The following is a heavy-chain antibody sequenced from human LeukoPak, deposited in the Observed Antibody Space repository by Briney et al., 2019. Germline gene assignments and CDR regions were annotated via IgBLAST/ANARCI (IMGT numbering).Heavy chain of an antibody. Sequence: ASVKVSCKVSGYTFTDYYMHWVQQAPGKGLEWMGLVDPEDGETIYAEKFQGRVTITADTSTDTAYMELSSLRSEDTAGYYCVYGIQLWLFVYWGQGTLVTVSS. CDR1: GYTFTDYY. CDR2: VDPEDGET. V-gene: IGHV1-69-2*01. D-gene: IGHD5-18*01. CDR3: VYGIQLWLFVY. J-gene: IGHJ4*02.